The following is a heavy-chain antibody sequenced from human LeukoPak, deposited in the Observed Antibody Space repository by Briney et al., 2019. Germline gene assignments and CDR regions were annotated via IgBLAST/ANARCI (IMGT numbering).Heavy chain of an antibody. Sequence: PSETLSLTCTVSGGSISSSSYYWGWIRQPPGKGLEWIGSIYYSGSTYYNPSLKSRVTISVDTSKNQFSLKLSSVTAADTAVYYCAKDGRQRKTYYYPSGSANAFDVWGQGTMVTVSS. CDR2: IYYSGST. CDR3: AKDGRQRKTYYYPSGSANAFDV. CDR1: GGSISSSSYY. J-gene: IGHJ3*01. D-gene: IGHD3-10*01. V-gene: IGHV4-39*07.